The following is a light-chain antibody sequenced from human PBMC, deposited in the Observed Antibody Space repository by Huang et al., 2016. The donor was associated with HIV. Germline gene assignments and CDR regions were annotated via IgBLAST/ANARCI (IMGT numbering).Light chain of an antibody. CDR3: MQRVAFPRT. J-gene: IGKJ1*01. Sequence: DIVMTQIPLSLPVTPGEPASISCRSSQSLLDRNDGNTPLDWYLQKPGQSPQLLIYTLLYLASGVPDRVSGRGSGTDFTLKISRVEAEDVGVYYCMQRVAFPRTFGQGTKVEIK. V-gene: IGKV2-40*01. CDR2: TLL. CDR1: QSLLDRNDGNTP.